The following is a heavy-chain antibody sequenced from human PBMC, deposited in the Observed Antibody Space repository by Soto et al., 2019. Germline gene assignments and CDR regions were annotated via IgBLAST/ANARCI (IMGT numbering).Heavy chain of an antibody. J-gene: IGHJ6*02. CDR1: GFTFSSYA. D-gene: IGHD1-1*01. CDR3: AKMEYNWNDGDYYYYGMDV. V-gene: IGHV3-23*01. CDR2: ISGSGGST. Sequence: PGGSLRLSCAASGFTFSSYAMSWVRQAPGKGLEWVSAISGSGGSTYYADSVKGRFTISRDNSKNTLYLQMNSLRAEDTAVYYCAKMEYNWNDGDYYYYGMDVWGQGTTVTVSS.